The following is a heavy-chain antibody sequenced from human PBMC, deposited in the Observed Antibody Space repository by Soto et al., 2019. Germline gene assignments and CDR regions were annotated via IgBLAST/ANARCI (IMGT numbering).Heavy chain of an antibody. CDR2: ISYNGSNQ. Sequence: GGSLRLSCAASGFTFSSYGMHWVRQAPGKGLEWVAAISYNGSNQYYADSVKGRFTISRDNSKNTLYLQMNSLRAEDTAVYYCAKGTTVTPYYYYYYMDVWGKGTTVTVSS. D-gene: IGHD4-4*01. V-gene: IGHV3-30*18. CDR1: GFTFSSYG. J-gene: IGHJ6*03. CDR3: AKGTTVTPYYYYYYMDV.